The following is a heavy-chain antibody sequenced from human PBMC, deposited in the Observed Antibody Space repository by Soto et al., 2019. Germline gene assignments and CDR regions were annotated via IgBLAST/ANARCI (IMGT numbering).Heavy chain of an antibody. CDR3: ARGATVTQYDY. CDR2: GSYSGTT. J-gene: IGHJ4*02. CDR1: GVSVSSGSFY. V-gene: IGHV4-61*01. Sequence: NPSETLSLTCTVYGVSVSSGSFYWAWIRQPPGKGLEWIGFGSYSGTTNYKPSLKSRVTISVDTSRSQISLKVSSLTAADTAVYYCARGATVTQYDYWGQGTLVTVS. D-gene: IGHD4-17*01.